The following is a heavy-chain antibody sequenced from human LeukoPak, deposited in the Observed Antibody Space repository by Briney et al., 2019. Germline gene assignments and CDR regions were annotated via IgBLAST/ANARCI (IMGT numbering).Heavy chain of an antibody. J-gene: IGHJ4*02. Sequence: PSETLSLTCTVSGGSLSSYYWRWIRQPAGKGLEWIGRIYTTGSTNYNPSLKSRVTISVDKSKNQFSLKLSSVTAADTAVYYCPREKEYANFDYWGQGTLVTVSS. V-gene: IGHV4-4*07. CDR3: PREKEYANFDY. D-gene: IGHD2-8*01. CDR2: IYTTGST. CDR1: GGSLSSYY.